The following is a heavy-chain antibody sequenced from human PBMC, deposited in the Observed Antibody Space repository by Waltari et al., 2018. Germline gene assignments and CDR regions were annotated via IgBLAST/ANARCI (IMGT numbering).Heavy chain of an antibody. CDR1: GYSVTDYH. V-gene: IGHV1-2*02. CDR2: INPKNGDT. CDR3: ARDPGPIVGAPDY. J-gene: IGHJ4*02. D-gene: IGHD1-26*01. Sequence: QVQLVQSGTEVKKPGASVTVSCQASGYSVTDYHLHWLRQTPGQGLEWLGWINPKNGDTGYAQNFLGRVTMTRDTSINTVYMDLSGLRSDDTAVFYCARDPGPIVGAPDYWGQGTLVTVSS.